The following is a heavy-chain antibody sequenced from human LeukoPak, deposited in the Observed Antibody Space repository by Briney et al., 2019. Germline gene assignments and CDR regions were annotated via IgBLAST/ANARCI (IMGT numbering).Heavy chain of an antibody. J-gene: IGHJ4*02. CDR2: IRYDGSNK. CDR3: AREDSSAYYGDFDY. CDR1: GFTFSSYG. D-gene: IGHD3-22*01. Sequence: GGSLRLSCAASGFTFSSYGMHWVRQAPGKGLEWVAFIRYDGSNKYYADSVKGRFTISRDNSKNTLYLHVNSLRPEDTAVYYCAREDSSAYYGDFDYWGQGTLVTVSS. V-gene: IGHV3-30*02.